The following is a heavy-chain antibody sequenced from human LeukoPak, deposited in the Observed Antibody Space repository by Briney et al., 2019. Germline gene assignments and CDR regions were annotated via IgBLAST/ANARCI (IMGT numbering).Heavy chain of an antibody. CDR2: ISGSGGST. V-gene: IGHV3-23*01. CDR1: GFTFSSYA. CDR3: AKDREITFGGVIVN. J-gene: IGHJ4*02. Sequence: GSLRLSCAASGFTFSSYAMSWVRQAPGKGLEWVSAISGSGGSTYYADSVKGRFTISRDNSKNTPYLQMNSLRAEDTAVYYCAKDREITFGGVIVNGGQGTLVTVSS. D-gene: IGHD3-16*02.